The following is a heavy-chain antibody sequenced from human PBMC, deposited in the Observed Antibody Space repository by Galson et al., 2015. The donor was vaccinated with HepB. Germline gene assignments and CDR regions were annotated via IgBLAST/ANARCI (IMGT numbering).Heavy chain of an antibody. CDR1: GFTFSSYW. Sequence: LRLSCAASGFTFSSYWMNWVRQAPGKGLEWVADMKEDGSEIYYVDSVKGRFTISRDNAKNFLYLQMNSLRVEDTAVYYCARGYCTTSSCYTAPDYWGQGTLVTVSS. CDR3: ARGYCTTSSCYTAPDY. D-gene: IGHD2-2*01. V-gene: IGHV3-7*01. CDR2: MKEDGSEI. J-gene: IGHJ4*02.